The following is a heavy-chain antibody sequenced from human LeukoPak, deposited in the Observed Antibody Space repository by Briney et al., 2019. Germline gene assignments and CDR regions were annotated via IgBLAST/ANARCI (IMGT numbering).Heavy chain of an antibody. J-gene: IGHJ4*02. V-gene: IGHV1-18*01. CDR3: ARSSGGYGPLDY. D-gene: IGHD1-26*01. CDR1: GYTFRSYG. Sequence: ASVKVSCKASGYTFRSYGISWVRQAPGQGLEWMGWISAYSGNTNYAQKLQGRVTMTTDTSTSTASMELRSLRSDDTAVYYCARSSGGYGPLDYWGQGTLVTVSS. CDR2: ISAYSGNT.